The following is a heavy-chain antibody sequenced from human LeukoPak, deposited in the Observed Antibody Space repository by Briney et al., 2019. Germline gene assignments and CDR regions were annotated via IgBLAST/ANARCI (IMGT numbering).Heavy chain of an antibody. CDR2: INGGGDAT. CDR3: ARGEDDSSGYDY. V-gene: IGHV3-23*01. D-gene: IGHD3-22*01. CDR1: GFTFSSYA. Sequence: GSLRLSCAASGFTFSSYAMSWVRQAPGKGLEWVSSINGGGDATYYADSVKGRFTISRDNSKNTLYLQMNSLRAEDTAVYYCARGEDDSSGYDYWGQGTLVTVSS. J-gene: IGHJ4*02.